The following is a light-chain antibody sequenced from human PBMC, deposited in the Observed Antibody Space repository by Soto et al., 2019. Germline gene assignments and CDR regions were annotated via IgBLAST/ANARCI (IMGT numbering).Light chain of an antibody. CDR3: CSYAGSSTYVL. CDR1: SSDVGSYNL. V-gene: IGLV2-23*01. Sequence: QSVLTQPASVSGSPGQSITISCTGTSSDVGSYNLVSWYQQHPGKAPKLMIYEGSKRPSGVSNRFSGSKPGNTASLTISGLQAEDEADYYCCSYAGSSTYVLFGGGTKVTVL. CDR2: EGS. J-gene: IGLJ2*01.